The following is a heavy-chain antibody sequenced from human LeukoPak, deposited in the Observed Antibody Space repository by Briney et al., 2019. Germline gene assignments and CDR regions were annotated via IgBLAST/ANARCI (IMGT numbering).Heavy chain of an antibody. CDR1: GYSIGSGYY. Sequence: TSETLSLTCAVSGYSIGSGYYWGWIRQPPGKGLEWIGTIYQSKTTSYNPSLTSRVTISVDTSKNRFSLRLSSVTAADTAVYYCARASGDDSGHFQHWGQGTLVTVSS. V-gene: IGHV4-38-2*01. CDR3: ARASGDDSGHFQH. J-gene: IGHJ1*01. CDR2: IYQSKTT. D-gene: IGHD2-21*02.